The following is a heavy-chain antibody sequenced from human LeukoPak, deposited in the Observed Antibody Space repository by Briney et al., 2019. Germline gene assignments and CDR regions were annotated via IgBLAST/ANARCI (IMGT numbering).Heavy chain of an antibody. CDR3: ARGKWIIAAGQPATQDDYYYYGMDV. CDR1: GGTFSSYA. V-gene: IGHV1-69*04. CDR2: IIPILGIA. D-gene: IGHD6-13*01. Sequence: GASVKVSCKASGGTFSSYAISWVRQAPGQGLEWMGRIIPILGIANYAQKFQGRVTITADKSTSTAYMELSSLRSEDTAVYYCARGKWIIAAGQPATQDDYYYYGMDVWGQGTTVTVSS. J-gene: IGHJ6*02.